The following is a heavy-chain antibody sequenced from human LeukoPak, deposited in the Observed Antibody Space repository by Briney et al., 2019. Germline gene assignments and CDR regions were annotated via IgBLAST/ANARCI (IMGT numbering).Heavy chain of an antibody. V-gene: IGHV3-23*01. J-gene: IGHJ4*02. Sequence: GGSLRLSCAASGFTFSNYAMTWVRQAPGKGLEWVSSISGSGDNTYYADSVKGRFTISRDNSKNTLYLQMNSLRADDTAVYYCARLTGYXDYWGQGTLVTVSS. CDR1: GFTFSNYA. D-gene: IGHD1-1*01. CDR3: ARLTGYXDY. CDR2: ISGSGDNT.